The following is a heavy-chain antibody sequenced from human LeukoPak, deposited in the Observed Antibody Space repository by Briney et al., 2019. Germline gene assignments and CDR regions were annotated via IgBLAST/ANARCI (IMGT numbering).Heavy chain of an antibody. V-gene: IGHV4-59*08. CDR1: GGSFSSYY. D-gene: IGHD3-3*01. Sequence: PSETLSLTCTVSGGSFSSYYWSWIRQPPGKGLEWIGYIHYSGATNYNPSLKSRVTMSVDTSKDQFSLKLSSVNAADTAMYYCARHRSPLESFHHWGQGTLVTVSS. J-gene: IGHJ1*01. CDR2: IHYSGAT. CDR3: ARHRSPLESFHH.